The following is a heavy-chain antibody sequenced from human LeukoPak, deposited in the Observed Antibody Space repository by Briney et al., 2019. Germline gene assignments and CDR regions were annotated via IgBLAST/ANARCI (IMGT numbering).Heavy chain of an antibody. CDR2: TYYRSKWYN. V-gene: IGHV6-1*01. J-gene: IGHJ3*02. CDR1: GDSVSSNSS. Sequence: SQTLSLTCAISGDSVSSNSSWNWLRQSPSRGLEWLGRTYYRSKWYNDYVVSVKSRININPDTSRNQFSLQLNSVTPEDTAVYYCARGGQGDGYSADEAFDIWGQGTMVTVS. CDR3: ARGGQGDGYSADEAFDI. D-gene: IGHD5-18*01.